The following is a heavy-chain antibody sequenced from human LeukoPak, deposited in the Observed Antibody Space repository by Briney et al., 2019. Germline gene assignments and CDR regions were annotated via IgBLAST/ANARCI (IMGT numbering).Heavy chain of an antibody. D-gene: IGHD3-10*01. CDR3: ARRLLAYGSGSYFDY. Sequence: SETLSLTCAVYGGSFSGYYWSWIRQPPGKGLEWIGEINHSGSTNYNPSLKSRVTISVDTSKNQFSLKLSSVTAADTAVYYCARRLLAYGSGSYFDYWGQGTLVTVSS. CDR2: INHSGST. CDR1: GGSFSGYY. J-gene: IGHJ4*02. V-gene: IGHV4-34*01.